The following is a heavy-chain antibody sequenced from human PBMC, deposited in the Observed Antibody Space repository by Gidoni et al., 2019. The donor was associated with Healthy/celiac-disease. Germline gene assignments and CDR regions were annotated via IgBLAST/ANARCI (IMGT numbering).Heavy chain of an antibody. J-gene: IGHJ4*02. Sequence: QVQLVESGGGVVQPGRSLRLSYAACGCTFSRYAMHWVRQAPGKGLEWVAVISYDGSNKYYADSVKGRFTISRDNSKNTLYLQMNSLRAEDTAVYYCARENTTGTTGLLYWGQGTLVTVSS. CDR1: GCTFSRYA. CDR2: ISYDGSNK. V-gene: IGHV3-30-3*01. CDR3: ARENTTGTTGLLY. D-gene: IGHD1-1*01.